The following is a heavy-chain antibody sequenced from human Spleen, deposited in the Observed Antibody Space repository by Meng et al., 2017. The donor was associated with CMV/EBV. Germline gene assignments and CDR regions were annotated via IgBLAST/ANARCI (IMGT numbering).Heavy chain of an antibody. D-gene: IGHD6-13*01. J-gene: IGHJ3*02. CDR2: IDDAGTT. Sequence: SETLSLTCAVYGSLSGYYWSWIRQTPGKGLEWIAEIDDAGTTNHNPPLNSRVMISVDTSKRQISLRLRSVTAADKALYYCARGDFAWGIGAFDIWGQGTMVTVSS. V-gene: IGHV4-34*01. CDR3: ARGDFAWGIGAFDI. CDR1: GSLSGYY.